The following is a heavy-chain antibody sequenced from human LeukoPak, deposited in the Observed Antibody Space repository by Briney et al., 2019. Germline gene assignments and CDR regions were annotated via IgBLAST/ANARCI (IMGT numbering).Heavy chain of an antibody. V-gene: IGHV3-21*01. CDR3: ARGRFHDY. Sequence: GGSLRLSCAASGFTFSSYSMNWVRQAPGKGLEWVSSISSSSSYIYYADSVKGRFAISRDSANNSLYLQMKSLRAEDTALYYCARGRFHDYWGQGTLVTVSS. CDR1: GFTFSSYS. D-gene: IGHD3-16*01. CDR2: ISSSSSYI. J-gene: IGHJ4*02.